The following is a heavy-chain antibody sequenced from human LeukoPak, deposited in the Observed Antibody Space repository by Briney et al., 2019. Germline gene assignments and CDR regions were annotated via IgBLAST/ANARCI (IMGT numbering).Heavy chain of an antibody. D-gene: IGHD1-26*01. CDR3: ARGEWDLLFDY. CDR2: IFYSGST. V-gene: IGHV4-59*01. Sequence: SETLSLTCTVSGGSISGYYWSWIRQPPGKGLEWVGYIFYSGSTNYNPSLKSRVTISVDTSKNQFSLKLSSVTAADTAVYYCARGEWDLLFDYWGQGTLVTVSS. J-gene: IGHJ4*02. CDR1: GGSISGYY.